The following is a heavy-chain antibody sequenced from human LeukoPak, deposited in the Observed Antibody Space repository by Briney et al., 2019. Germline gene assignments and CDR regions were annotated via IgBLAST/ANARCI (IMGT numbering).Heavy chain of an antibody. CDR3: AKDRDVYSAFDS. CDR2: ISGSGFET. D-gene: IGHD3-16*01. CDR1: GFTFSSYT. V-gene: IGHV3-23*01. J-gene: IGHJ4*02. Sequence: GGSLRLSCAASGFTFSSYTMSWVGQRPGKGLAGVSAISGSGFETFYADSVKGRFTISRDNSNETLYLQVDSRGADDTAIYYCAKDRDVYSAFDSWGQGTLVTVSS.